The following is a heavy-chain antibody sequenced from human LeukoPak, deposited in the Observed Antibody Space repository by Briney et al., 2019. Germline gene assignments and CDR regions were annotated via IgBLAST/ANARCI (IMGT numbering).Heavy chain of an antibody. CDR3: ARVYDILNGAMTCDY. J-gene: IGHJ4*02. V-gene: IGHV4-4*07. D-gene: IGHD3-9*01. Sequence: SETLSLTCTVSGGSISSYYWSWIRQPAGKGLEWIGRIYTSGSTNYNPSLKSRVTMSVDTSKNQFSLKLSSVTAADTAVYYCARVYDILNGAMTCDYWGQGTLVTVSS. CDR2: IYTSGST. CDR1: GGSISSYY.